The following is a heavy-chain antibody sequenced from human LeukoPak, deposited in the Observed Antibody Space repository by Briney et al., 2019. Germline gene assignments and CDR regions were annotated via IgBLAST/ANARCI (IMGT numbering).Heavy chain of an antibody. CDR3: AKDRGGGVETGIVEFDP. J-gene: IGHJ5*02. D-gene: IGHD3-16*01. V-gene: IGHV3-23*01. CDR2: MSGRDESP. CDR1: GFSFRYYA. Sequence: GGSLRLSCAASGFSFRYYAMSWVRQAPGKGLEWVSAMSGRDESPHYADSVKGRFTIPRDNSKNTLYLKMNSLRVGGKGIYYCAKDRGGGVETGIVEFDPWGQGTLVTVSS.